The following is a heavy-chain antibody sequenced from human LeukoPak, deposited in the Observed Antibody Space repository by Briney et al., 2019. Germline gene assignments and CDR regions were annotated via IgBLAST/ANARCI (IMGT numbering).Heavy chain of an antibody. J-gene: IGHJ4*02. V-gene: IGHV4-34*01. CDR2: INHSGST. CDR1: GGSFSGYY. CDR3: ARGLEGADLPLDY. Sequence: SETLSLTCAVYGGSFSGYYWSWIRQPPGEGLEWIGEINHSGSTNYNPSLKSRVTISVDTSKNQFSLKLSSVTAADTAVYYCARGLEGADLPLDYWGQGALVTVSS. D-gene: IGHD1-26*01.